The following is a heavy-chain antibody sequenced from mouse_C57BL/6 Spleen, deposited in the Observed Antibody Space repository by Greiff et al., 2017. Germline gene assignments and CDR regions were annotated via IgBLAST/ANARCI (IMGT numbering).Heavy chain of an antibody. Sequence: QVQLQQPGAELVKPGASVKMSCKASGYTFTSYWITWVKQRPGQGLEWIGDIYPGSGSTNYNEKFKSKATMTVDTSSSTAYMKLSSLTSEDSAVYYCARGDYYYGSSYPLDYWGQGTTVTVSS. J-gene: IGHJ2*01. CDR2: IYPGSGST. V-gene: IGHV1-55*01. D-gene: IGHD1-1*01. CDR1: GYTFTSYW. CDR3: ARGDYYYGSSYPLDY.